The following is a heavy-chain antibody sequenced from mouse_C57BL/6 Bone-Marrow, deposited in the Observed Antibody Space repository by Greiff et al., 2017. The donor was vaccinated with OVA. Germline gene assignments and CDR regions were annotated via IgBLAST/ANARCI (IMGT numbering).Heavy chain of an antibody. CDR3: ASYYGYEGFAY. J-gene: IGHJ3*01. D-gene: IGHD2-2*01. CDR2: ILPGSGST. Sequence: QVQLQQSGAELMKPGASVKLSCKATGYTFTGYWIEWVKQRPGHGLEWIGEILPGSGSTNYNEKFKGKATFTADTSSNTAYMQLSSLITEDSAIYYCASYYGYEGFAYWGQGTLVTVSA. V-gene: IGHV1-9*01. CDR1: GYTFTGYW.